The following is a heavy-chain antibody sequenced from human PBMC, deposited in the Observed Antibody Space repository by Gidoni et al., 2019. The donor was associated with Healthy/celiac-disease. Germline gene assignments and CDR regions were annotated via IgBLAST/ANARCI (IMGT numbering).Heavy chain of an antibody. V-gene: IGHV4-31*03. Sequence: QVQLQESGPGLVKPSQTLSLTCTVSGGSISSGGYYWSWIRQHPGKGLEWLGYIHYSGSTYYNPSLKGRVPISVDPSKNPFSLKLSSLTAADTAVYYCARGSRGGRGGDWFDPWGQGTLVTVSS. CDR1: GGSISSGGYY. CDR3: ARGSRGGRGGDWFDP. J-gene: IGHJ5*02. CDR2: IHYSGST. D-gene: IGHD2-15*01.